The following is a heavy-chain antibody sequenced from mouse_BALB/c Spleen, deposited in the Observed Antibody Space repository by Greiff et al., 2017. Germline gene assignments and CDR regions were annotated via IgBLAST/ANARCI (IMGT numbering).Heavy chain of an antibody. V-gene: IGHV5-6-5*01. CDR2: ISSCGST. D-gene: IGHD2-4*01. CDR1: GFTFSSYA. J-gene: IGHJ3*01. CDR3: ARGATYDYDGHWFAY. Sequence: VKVVESGGGLVKPGGSLKLSCAASGFTFSSYAMSWVRQTPEKRLEWVASISSCGSTYYPDSVKGRFTISRDNARNILYLQMSSLRSEDTAMYYCARGATYDYDGHWFAYWGQGTLVTVSA.